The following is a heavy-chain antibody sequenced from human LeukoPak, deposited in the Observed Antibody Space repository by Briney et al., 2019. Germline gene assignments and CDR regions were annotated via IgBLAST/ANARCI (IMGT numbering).Heavy chain of an antibody. Sequence: GGSLRLSCAASGFTFSSYAMHWVRQAPGKGLEWVAVISYDGSNKYYADSVKGRFTISRDNSKNTLYLQMNSLRADDTAVYYCAREEGANYWGQGTLVTVSS. D-gene: IGHD3-16*01. CDR1: GFTFSSYA. V-gene: IGHV3-30*04. J-gene: IGHJ4*02. CDR3: AREEGANY. CDR2: ISYDGSNK.